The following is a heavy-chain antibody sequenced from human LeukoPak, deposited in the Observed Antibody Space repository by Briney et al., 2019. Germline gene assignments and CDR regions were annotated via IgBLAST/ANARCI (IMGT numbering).Heavy chain of an antibody. CDR2: IHYSESA. CDR1: GGSISGYY. J-gene: IGHJ4*02. CDR3: ARETRRSRFDY. D-gene: IGHD2-2*01. V-gene: IGHV4-34*01. Sequence: SETLSLTCAVYGGSISGYYWSWIRQPPGKGLEWIGEIHYSESANYNPSLKSRAITSVDTSKNQFSLKLTSVTAADTAVYYCARETRRSRFDYWGQGTLVTVSS.